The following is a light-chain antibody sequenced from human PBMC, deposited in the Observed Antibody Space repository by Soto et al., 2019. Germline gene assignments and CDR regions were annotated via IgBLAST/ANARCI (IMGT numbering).Light chain of an antibody. Sequence: QSALAQPASVSGSPGQSITMSCTGTSSDVGGYDYVSWYQQHPGEVPKLIIFEVSSRPAWISNRFSASKSGNTASLTISGLQAEDEADYYCSSYTTSSSYVFGTGTKVTLL. CDR3: SSYTTSSSYV. J-gene: IGLJ1*01. CDR2: EVS. CDR1: SSDVGGYDY. V-gene: IGLV2-14*01.